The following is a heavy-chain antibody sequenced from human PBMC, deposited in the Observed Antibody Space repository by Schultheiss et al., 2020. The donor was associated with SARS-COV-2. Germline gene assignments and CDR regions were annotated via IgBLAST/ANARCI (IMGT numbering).Heavy chain of an antibody. J-gene: IGHJ6*02. CDR2: IGTAGDT. Sequence: GGSLRLSCAASGFTFSSYDMHWVRQATGKGLEWVSAIGTAGDTYYPGSVKGRFIISRDNSKNTLYLQMNSLRAEDSAVYYCARAAYGLGSSIYYGLDVWGQGTTVTVSS. CDR3: ARAAYGLGSSIYYGLDV. D-gene: IGHD3-10*01. V-gene: IGHV3-13*01. CDR1: GFTFSSYD.